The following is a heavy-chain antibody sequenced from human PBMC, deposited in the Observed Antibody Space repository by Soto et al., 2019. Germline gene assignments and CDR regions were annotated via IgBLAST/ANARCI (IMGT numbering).Heavy chain of an antibody. Sequence: EVQLVESGGGLVQPGGSLRLSCAASGFSFSTYWMHWVRQAPGNGLVWVSRINSDGTVTSYADSVKGRFTISRDNTKNTLYLQVNSLGVEDTAVYYCATVATTSYNWFDPWGQGTLVTVSS. V-gene: IGHV3-74*01. CDR2: INSDGTVT. CDR1: GFSFSTYW. J-gene: IGHJ5*02. D-gene: IGHD5-12*01. CDR3: ATVATTSYNWFDP.